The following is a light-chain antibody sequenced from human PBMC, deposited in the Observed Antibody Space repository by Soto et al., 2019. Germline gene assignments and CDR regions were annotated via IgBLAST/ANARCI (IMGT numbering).Light chain of an antibody. CDR1: SSDIGGYNY. CDR2: QVT. CDR3: SSYSSISTLV. V-gene: IGLV2-14*01. Sequence: QSVLTQPASVSGSPGQSITISCTGTSSDIGGYNYVSWYQHHPGKVPKLMIYQVTNRPSGVSHRFSGSKSGSSASLTISGLQAEDEADYYCSSYSSISTLVFGGGTKVTVL. J-gene: IGLJ2*01.